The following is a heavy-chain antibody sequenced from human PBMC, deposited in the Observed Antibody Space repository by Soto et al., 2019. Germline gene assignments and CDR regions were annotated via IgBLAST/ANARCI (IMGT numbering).Heavy chain of an antibody. J-gene: IGHJ4*02. CDR2: ISYSGGT. Sequence: QVQLQESGPGLVKPSETLSLTCTVSGGSVNSGYYWSWIRQPPGKGLEWIGYISYSGGTNYNPSLKSRITLSVDTSKTHFSLELTSATAADTAVYYCASLLGKGLDSWGQGTLVAVSS. CDR1: GGSVNSGYY. V-gene: IGHV4-61*03. D-gene: IGHD7-27*01. CDR3: ASLLGKGLDS.